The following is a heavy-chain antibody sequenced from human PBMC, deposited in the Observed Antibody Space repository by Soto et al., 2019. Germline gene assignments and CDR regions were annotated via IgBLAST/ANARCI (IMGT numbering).Heavy chain of an antibody. D-gene: IGHD5-12*01. Sequence: QLQLQESGSGLVKPSQTLSLTCAVSGGSISSRGFAWSWIRQPPGKGLEWIGYIYHSDNTYYNPSLESRRTISIARSKNQFSLTLSSVTAAGPTVYYCATRHGFTSDFDYWGHGTLVTVSS. J-gene: IGHJ4*01. CDR2: IYHSDNT. CDR3: ATRHGFTSDFDY. V-gene: IGHV4-30-2*01. CDR1: GGSISSRGFA.